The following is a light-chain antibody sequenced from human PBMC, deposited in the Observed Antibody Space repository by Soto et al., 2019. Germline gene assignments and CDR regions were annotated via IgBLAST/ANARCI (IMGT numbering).Light chain of an antibody. J-gene: IGLJ3*02. Sequence: QSVMTQPPSVSAAPGQKVTISCSGSSSNIGGNSVSWYQQLPGTAPKLLIYRNDQRPSGVPDRFSASRSGTSASLAISGLRSEDEADYYCVAWDDSLSGRVFGGGTKLTVL. V-gene: IGLV1-47*02. CDR1: SSNIGGNS. CDR3: VAWDDSLSGRV. CDR2: RND.